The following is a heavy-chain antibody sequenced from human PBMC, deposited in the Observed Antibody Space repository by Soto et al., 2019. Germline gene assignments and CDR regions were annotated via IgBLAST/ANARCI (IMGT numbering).Heavy chain of an antibody. CDR3: ASLSL. Sequence: QVQLQQWGAGLLKPSETLSLTCAVYGGSFSGYYWSWIRQPPGKGLEWIGEINHSGSTNYNPSLKGRSTIPVDTPKNQFPLRLGWVPAADTPVYYCASLSLWGQEPLVPVSS. CDR1: GGSFSGYY. CDR2: INHSGST. J-gene: IGHJ4*02. V-gene: IGHV4-34*01.